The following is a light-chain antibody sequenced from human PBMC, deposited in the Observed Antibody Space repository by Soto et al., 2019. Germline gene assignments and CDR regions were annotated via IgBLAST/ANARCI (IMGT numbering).Light chain of an antibody. CDR1: QSVSSS. CDR3: QQRFSWPRT. Sequence: EIVLTQSPATLSLSPGERGTLSCRASQSVSSSLAWYQQKAGQAPRLLIYDAFNRATGIPARFSGSGSGTDFTLTISSLEPEDFAVYYCQQRFSWPRTFGQGTKVEIK. J-gene: IGKJ1*01. V-gene: IGKV3-11*01. CDR2: DAF.